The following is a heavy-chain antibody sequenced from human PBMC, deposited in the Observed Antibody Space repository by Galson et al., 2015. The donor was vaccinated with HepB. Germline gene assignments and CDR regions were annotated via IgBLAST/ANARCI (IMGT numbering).Heavy chain of an antibody. J-gene: IGHJ3*02. CDR1: GFTFSSYG. D-gene: IGHD3-16*02. V-gene: IGHV3-33*01. CDR2: IWYDGSNK. CDR3: ARQAGVDDYDYIWGSYRYTEAFDI. Sequence: SLRLSCAASGFTFSSYGMHWVRQAPGKGLEWVAVIWYDGSNKYYADSVKGRFTISRDNSKNTLYLQMNSLRAEDTAVYYCARQAGVDDYDYIWGSYRYTEAFDIWGQGTMVTVSS.